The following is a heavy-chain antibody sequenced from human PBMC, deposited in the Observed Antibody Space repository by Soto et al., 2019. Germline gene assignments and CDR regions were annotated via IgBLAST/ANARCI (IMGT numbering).Heavy chain of an antibody. CDR1: GGSFGNSA. D-gene: IGHD2-8*02. V-gene: IGHV1-69*01. CDR2: FIPVYRTL. CDR3: STGVIWIGYFTVDS. J-gene: IGHJ4*02. Sequence: QVQLVQSGAEVKKPGSSVKVSCKASGGSFGNSAINWVRQTPGQGLEGLGGFIPVYRTLNYAQKFQGRVTITADESPVTAFMTLSSLASDDTAVYYCSTGVIWIGYFTVDSWGQGTRVTVSS.